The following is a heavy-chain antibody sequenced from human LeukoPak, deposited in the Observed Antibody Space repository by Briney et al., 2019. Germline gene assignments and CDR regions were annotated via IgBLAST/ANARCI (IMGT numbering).Heavy chain of an antibody. Sequence: SETLSLTRAVYGGSFSGYYWSWIRQPPGKGLEWIGEINHSGSTNYNPSLKSRVTISVDTSKNQFSLKLSSVTAADTAVYYCASGTTVTNYWGQGTLVTVSS. V-gene: IGHV4-34*01. CDR1: GGSFSGYY. CDR3: ASGTTVTNY. D-gene: IGHD4-17*01. CDR2: INHSGST. J-gene: IGHJ4*02.